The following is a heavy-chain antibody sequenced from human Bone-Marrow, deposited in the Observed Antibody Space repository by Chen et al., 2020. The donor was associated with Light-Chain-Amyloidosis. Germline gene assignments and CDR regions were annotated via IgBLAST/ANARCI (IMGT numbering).Heavy chain of an antibody. CDR3: TRKGGYFDF. D-gene: IGHD3-10*01. J-gene: IGHJ4*02. CDR2: VSGSTVST. Sequence: VQLXXSGGGLVQPGGSLRISCATSGFNFSSFGMSWVRQAPGKGLEWVSTVSGSTVSTYYAGAVKGRFIXXRXXXXXXXXXXXXXLXXXXXAVYFCTRKGGYFDFWGQGSLVTVSS. V-gene: IGHV3-23*04. CDR1: GFNFSSFG.